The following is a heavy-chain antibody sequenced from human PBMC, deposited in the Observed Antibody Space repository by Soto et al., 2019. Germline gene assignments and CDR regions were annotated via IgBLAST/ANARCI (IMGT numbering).Heavy chain of an antibody. CDR1: GFTFTSYA. Sequence: EVLLLESGGGLVQPGGSLRLSCAASGFTFTSYAMNWVRQAPGKGLEWVSAISGSGDNTYYAESVKGRFAISRDNSKNTLYLQMNSLRAEDTAVYYCAKVPIFGVVSRSYGMDVWGQGTTVTVSS. J-gene: IGHJ6*02. D-gene: IGHD3-3*02. CDR3: AKVPIFGVVSRSYGMDV. V-gene: IGHV3-23*01. CDR2: ISGSGDNT.